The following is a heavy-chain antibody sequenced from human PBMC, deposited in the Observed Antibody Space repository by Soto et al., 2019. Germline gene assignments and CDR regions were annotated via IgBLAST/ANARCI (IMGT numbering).Heavy chain of an antibody. D-gene: IGHD4-17*01. Sequence: VQLVESGGGVVQPGRSLGLSCAASGFTFSSYGMNWVGKAPGKGLEWVAMTWYDGSRTYYADSVKGRFTISRDKSKNTLYLEMNSLRAEDTGVYYCARGYGDYSPFFDYWGQGTLVTVSS. V-gene: IGHV3-33*01. CDR2: TWYDGSRT. J-gene: IGHJ4*02. CDR3: ARGYGDYSPFFDY. CDR1: GFTFSSYG.